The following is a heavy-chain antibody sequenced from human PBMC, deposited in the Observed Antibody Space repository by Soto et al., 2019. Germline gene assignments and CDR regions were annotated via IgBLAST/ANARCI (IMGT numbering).Heavy chain of an antibody. CDR1: GGSFSGYY. CDR2: INHRGST. V-gene: IGHV4-34*01. Sequence: QVQLQQWGAGLLKPSETLSLTCAVYGGSFSGYYWSWIRQPPGKGLEWIGEINHRGSTNYNPSLKSRVTIAVDTSKNQFSLKLSSVTAADTAVYYCARGLPAYYYYGMDVWGQGTTVTVSS. CDR3: ARGLPAYYYYGMDV. J-gene: IGHJ6*02.